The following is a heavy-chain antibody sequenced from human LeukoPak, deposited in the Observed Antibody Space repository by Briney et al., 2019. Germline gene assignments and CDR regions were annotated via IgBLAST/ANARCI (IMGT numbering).Heavy chain of an antibody. CDR2: MNPNSGNT. V-gene: IGHV1-8*03. D-gene: IGHD6-19*01. CDR3: AGDRARPNSSGWTQELHYFDY. CDR1: GYTFTSYD. J-gene: IGHJ4*02. Sequence: ASVKVSCKASGYTFTSYDINWVRQATGQGLEWMGWMNPNSGNTGYAQKFQGRVTITRNTSISTAYMELSSLRSEDTAVYYCAGDRARPNSSGWTQELHYFDYWGQGTLVTVSS.